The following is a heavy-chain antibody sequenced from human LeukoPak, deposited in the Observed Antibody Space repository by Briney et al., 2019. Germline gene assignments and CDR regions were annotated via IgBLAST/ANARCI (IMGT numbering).Heavy chain of an antibody. D-gene: IGHD6-19*01. J-gene: IGHJ4*02. CDR3: ARGYSGGWYYFDY. CDR1: GGSVSSHY. Sequence: PSETLSLTCTVSGGSVSSHYWSWIRQPAGKGLEWIGRISTSGSTNYNPSLKSRVTMSIDTSKSQFSLRLSSVTAADTAVYYCARGYSGGWYYFDYWGQGTLVTVSS. CDR2: ISTSGST. V-gene: IGHV4-4*07.